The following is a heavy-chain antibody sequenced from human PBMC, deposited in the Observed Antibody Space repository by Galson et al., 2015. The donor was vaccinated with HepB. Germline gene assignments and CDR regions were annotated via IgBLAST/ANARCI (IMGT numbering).Heavy chain of an antibody. CDR3: ARDVTPYSSSSGCDY. CDR1: GFTFSDYA. D-gene: IGHD6-6*01. CDR2: ISYNGRYK. J-gene: IGHJ4*02. V-gene: IGHV3-30*04. Sequence: SLRLSCAASGFTFSDYAMHWVRQAAGKGLEWVAVISYNGRYKYYADSVQGRFTISRDDSRNTLYLQMNSLTTEDTAVYYCARDVTPYSSSSGCDYWGKGTLVTVSA.